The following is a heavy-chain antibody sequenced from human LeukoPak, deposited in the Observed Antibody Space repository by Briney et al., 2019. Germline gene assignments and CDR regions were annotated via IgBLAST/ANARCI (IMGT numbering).Heavy chain of an antibody. CDR1: GDSISNYY. D-gene: IGHD3-10*01. CDR2: ICYTGST. V-gene: IGHV4-59*01. CDR3: GGDSHGTDY. Sequence: SETLSLTCTVSGDSISNYYWNWIRQPPGKGLQWIGYICYTGSTNYNPSLKSRVTISVDTSKNQFSLKLTSVTAADTAVYYCGGDSHGTDYWGQGTLVTVSS. J-gene: IGHJ4*02.